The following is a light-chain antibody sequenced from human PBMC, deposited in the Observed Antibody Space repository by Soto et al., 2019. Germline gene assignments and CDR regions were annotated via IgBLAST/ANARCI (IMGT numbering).Light chain of an antibody. CDR1: SSDIGSYNL. J-gene: IGLJ2*01. V-gene: IGLV2-23*01. Sequence: QSALTQPASVSGSPGQSITISCTGTSSDIGSYNLVSWYQQHPGKAPKVMIYEGSERPSGVSNRFSGSKSGNTASLTISGLQAEDEADYYCCSFSGSTTLVFGGGTQLTVL. CDR2: EGS. CDR3: CSFSGSTTLV.